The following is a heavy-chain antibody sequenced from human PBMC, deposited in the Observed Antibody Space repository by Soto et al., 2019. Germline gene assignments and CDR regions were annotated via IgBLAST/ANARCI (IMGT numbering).Heavy chain of an antibody. J-gene: IGHJ4*02. D-gene: IGHD1-26*01. CDR1: GGSISSYY. CDR2: IYYSGST. V-gene: IGHV4-59*12. CDR3: ARDGSGSPGAADH. Sequence: TLSLTCTVSGGSISSYYWSWIRQPPGKGLEWIGYIYYSGSTNYNPSLKSRVTMSVDTSKNQFSLNLRSVTAADTAVYYCARDGSGSPGAADHWGQGTLVTVSS.